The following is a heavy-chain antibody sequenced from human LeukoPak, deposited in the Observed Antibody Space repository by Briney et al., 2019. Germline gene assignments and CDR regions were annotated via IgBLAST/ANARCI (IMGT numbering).Heavy chain of an antibody. Sequence: ASVKVSCKASGYTFTSYYMHWVRQAPGQGLEWMGIINPSGGSTSYAQKFQGRVTMTRDTSTSTVYMGLSSLRSEDTAVYYCARVLSGDYHRGDYWYFDLWGRGTLVTVSS. D-gene: IGHD4-17*01. CDR1: GYTFTSYY. J-gene: IGHJ2*01. CDR2: INPSGGST. V-gene: IGHV1-46*01. CDR3: ARVLSGDYHRGDYWYFDL.